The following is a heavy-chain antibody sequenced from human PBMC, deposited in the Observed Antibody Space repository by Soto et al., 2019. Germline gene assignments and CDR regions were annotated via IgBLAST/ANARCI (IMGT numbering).Heavy chain of an antibody. CDR2: ISYSGST. CDR3: ARSYYDGTGFAVDP. J-gene: IGHJ5*02. CDR1: GGSISSDSYY. Sequence: ETLSLTCTVSGGSISSDSYYWGWIRQSPEKGLEWIASISYSGSTYYNPTLKSRLIISVDTSKSQFSLKLSSVTAADTAVYYCARSYYDGTGFAVDPWGPGTLVTVS. V-gene: IGHV4-39*01. D-gene: IGHD3-22*01.